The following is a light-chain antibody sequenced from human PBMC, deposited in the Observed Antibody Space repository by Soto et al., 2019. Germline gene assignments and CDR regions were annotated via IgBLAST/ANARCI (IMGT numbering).Light chain of an antibody. V-gene: IGKV3-20*01. CDR2: DAT. CDR3: LHYGTGQWT. CDR1: QSVTRNS. Sequence: EVVLTQSPATLSLSPGESATLSCRASQSVTRNSLAWYQQKPRHSPRLLISDATIRATGIPDRFSGGGSGTDFIFNISSLQPEDFAVYYCLHYGTGQWTFGQGTKV. J-gene: IGKJ1*01.